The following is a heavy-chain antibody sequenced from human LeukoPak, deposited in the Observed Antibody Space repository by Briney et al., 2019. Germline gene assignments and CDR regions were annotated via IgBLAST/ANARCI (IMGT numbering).Heavy chain of an antibody. J-gene: IGHJ4*02. D-gene: IGHD2-15*01. CDR3: ARDGGLHTNFDY. CDR2: TKPDGSAE. Sequence: GGSLRLSCAASGFTFSDYILDWVRQAPGKGLEWVANTKPDGSAEYYADSVRGRFTASRDNANNLLYLQMNRLRAEDTAVYYCARDGGLHTNFDYWGQGTLLTVSS. V-gene: IGHV3-7*01. CDR1: GFTFSDYI.